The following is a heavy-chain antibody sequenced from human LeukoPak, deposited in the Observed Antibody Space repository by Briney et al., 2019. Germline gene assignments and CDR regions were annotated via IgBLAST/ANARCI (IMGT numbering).Heavy chain of an antibody. D-gene: IGHD3-10*01. J-gene: IGHJ4*02. CDR1: GFTVSSNY. CDR2: IYSGGST. Sequence: GGPLRLSCAASGFTVSSNYMSWVRQAPGKGLEWVSVIYSGGSTYYADSVKGRFTISRDNSKNTLYLQMNSLRAEDTAVYYCASGWFGELLLDYWGQGTLVTVSS. V-gene: IGHV3-66*01. CDR3: ASGWFGELLLDY.